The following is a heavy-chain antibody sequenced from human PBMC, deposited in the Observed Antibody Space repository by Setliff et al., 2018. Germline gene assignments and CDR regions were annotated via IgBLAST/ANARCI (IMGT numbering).Heavy chain of an antibody. Sequence: PSETLSLTCTVSGGSFTTYYWSWIRQSPGKGLEWIGYINHSGSTNYNPSLKSRVTISVDTSKNQFSLKLSSVTAADTAVYYCARAGTPGYFDYWGQGTLVTVSS. D-gene: IGHD3-10*01. CDR1: GGSFTTYY. J-gene: IGHJ4*02. CDR3: ARAGTPGYFDY. V-gene: IGHV4-59*12. CDR2: INHSGST.